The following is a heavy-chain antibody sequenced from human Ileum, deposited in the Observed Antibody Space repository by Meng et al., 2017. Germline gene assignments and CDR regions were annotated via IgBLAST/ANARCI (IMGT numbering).Heavy chain of an antibody. V-gene: IGHV4-34*10. D-gene: IGHD4-17*01. CDR1: GGSFSSYD. Sequence: QGELPEADPGLLHASATLALTCAVYGGSFSSYDWSCCLQAPGERLEWIREIIYSGSTNYYPSLKSRVSISVDRSNNQISLTVISVAAADTAVYYYARRRYGDYWCDFDLWGRGTLVTVSS. J-gene: IGHJ2*01. CDR2: IIYSGST. CDR3: ARRRYGDYWCDFDL.